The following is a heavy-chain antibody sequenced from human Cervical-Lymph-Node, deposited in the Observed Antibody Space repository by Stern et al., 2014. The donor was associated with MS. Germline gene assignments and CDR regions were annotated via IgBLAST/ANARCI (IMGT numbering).Heavy chain of an antibody. V-gene: IGHV3-7*01. CDR3: AKGGRGYSDGSDYSLDS. J-gene: IGHJ4*02. D-gene: IGHD3-22*01. CDR1: GFTFTSYW. CDR2: IKKDGSEK. Sequence: EEQLVESGGGLVQPGGSLRLSCAASGFTFTSYWMNWVRQAPGKGLEWVANIKKDGSEKYYVGSVKGRFTISRDNAKNSLTLQMTSLRGEDTAVYYCAKGGRGYSDGSDYSLDSWGQGTLVTVSS.